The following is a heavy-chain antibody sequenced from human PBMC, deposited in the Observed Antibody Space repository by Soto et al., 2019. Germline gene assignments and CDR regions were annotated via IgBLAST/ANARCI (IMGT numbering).Heavy chain of an antibody. D-gene: IGHD2-15*01. CDR3: ARGREVGAPFFDS. V-gene: IGHV3-13*01. CDR2: IGTADDT. CDR1: GFTFSGID. J-gene: IGHJ4*02. Sequence: GGSLRLSCEGSGFTFSGIDMHWVRQPTGKGLEWVSTIGTADDTYYDVSVKGRFTISRDRAKNNLPLEMNSLRAGDTAVYFRARGREVGAPFFDSWGQGTQVTVSS.